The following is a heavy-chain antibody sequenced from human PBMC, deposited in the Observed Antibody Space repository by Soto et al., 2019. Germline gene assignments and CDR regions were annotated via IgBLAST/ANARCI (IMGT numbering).Heavy chain of an antibody. J-gene: IGHJ4*02. CDR1: GYTFTSYG. CDR3: ARDGYTFGSYYVDH. V-gene: IGHV1-18*01. Sequence: QAQLVQSGAEVKKPGASVKVSCKTSGYTFTSYGIIWVRQAPGQGLELMGWISGYNGNTEYGQKFQGRVTMTTDTSASTAYLDLRRLRSDDTAVYYRARDGYTFGSYYVDHWGQGTLVTVSS. D-gene: IGHD1-1*01. CDR2: ISGYNGNT.